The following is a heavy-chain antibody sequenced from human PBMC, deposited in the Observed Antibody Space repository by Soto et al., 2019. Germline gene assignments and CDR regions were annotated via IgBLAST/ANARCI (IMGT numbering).Heavy chain of an antibody. J-gene: IGHJ3*02. CDR2: ISYDGSNK. D-gene: IGHD1-26*01. Sequence: QVQLVESGGGVVQPGRSLRLSCAASGFTFSSYAMHWVRLAPGKGLEWVAVISYDGSNKYYADSVKGRFTISRDNSKNTLYLQMNSLRAEDTAVYYCASLSVGAPASHAFDIWVQGTMVTVSS. V-gene: IGHV3-30-3*01. CDR3: ASLSVGAPASHAFDI. CDR1: GFTFSSYA.